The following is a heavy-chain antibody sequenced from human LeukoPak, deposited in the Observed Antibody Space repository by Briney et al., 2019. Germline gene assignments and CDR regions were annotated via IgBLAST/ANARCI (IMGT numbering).Heavy chain of an antibody. CDR1: GLTVSSNY. D-gene: IGHD6-19*01. V-gene: IGHV3-53*01. CDR3: ARGGIAVPERYFQH. CDR2: IYSGGST. J-gene: IGHJ1*01. Sequence: GGSLRLSCAASGLTVSSNYMSWVRQAPGKGLEWVSVIYSGGSTYYADSVKGRFTISRDSSKNTLYLQMNSLRAEDTAVYYCARGGIAVPERYFQHWGQGTLVTVCS.